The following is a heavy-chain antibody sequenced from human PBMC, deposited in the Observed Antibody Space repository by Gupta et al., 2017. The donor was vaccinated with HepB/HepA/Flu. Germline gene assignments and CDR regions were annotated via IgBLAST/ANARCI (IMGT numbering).Heavy chain of an antibody. CDR1: GFTFSSYG. J-gene: IGHJ1*01. Sequence: QVQLVESGGGVVQPGRSLRLSCAASGFTFSSYGMPWVRQAPGKGLEWVAVISYDGSNKYYADSVKGRFTISRDNSKNTLYLQMNSLRAEDTAVYYCAKDLPPYSSSWYYFQHWGQGTLVTVSS. V-gene: IGHV3-30*18. CDR2: ISYDGSNK. D-gene: IGHD6-13*01. CDR3: AKDLPPYSSSWYYFQH.